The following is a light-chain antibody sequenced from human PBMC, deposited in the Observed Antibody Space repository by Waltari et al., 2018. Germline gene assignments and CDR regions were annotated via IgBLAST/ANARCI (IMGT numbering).Light chain of an antibody. CDR1: ILAKKY. CDR3: YSAADNHRVL. Sequence: SSELTQPASVSVSLGQTAVITCSGDILAKKYGRWFQQKPGQAPGLFIYKDIERPSGIPDRFSGSSSGTTLTLTISGAQVEDEAAYYCYSAADNHRVLFGGGTKLTVL. CDR2: KDI. V-gene: IGLV3-27*01. J-gene: IGLJ2*01.